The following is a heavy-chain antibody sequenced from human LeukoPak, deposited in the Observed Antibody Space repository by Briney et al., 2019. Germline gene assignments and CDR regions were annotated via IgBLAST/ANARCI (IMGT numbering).Heavy chain of an antibody. CDR1: GYTFTGYY. CDR3: ARGGIAARPKNWFDP. V-gene: IGHV1-2*02. J-gene: IGHJ5*02. Sequence: GASVKVSCKASGYTFTGYYMHWVRQAPGQGLEWMGWINPNSGGTNYAQKFQGRVTMTRDTSISTAYMELSRLRSDDTAVYYCARGGIAARPKNWFDPWGQGTLVTVSA. CDR2: INPNSGGT. D-gene: IGHD6-6*01.